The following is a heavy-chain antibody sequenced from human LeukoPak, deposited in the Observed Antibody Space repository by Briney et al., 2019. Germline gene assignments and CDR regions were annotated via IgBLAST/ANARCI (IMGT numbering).Heavy chain of an antibody. D-gene: IGHD2-2*01. CDR3: AKDPSLVVVPAAKTGFDY. CDR1: GFTVSSNY. J-gene: IGHJ4*02. V-gene: IGHV3-23*01. CDR2: ISGSGGST. Sequence: GGSLRLSCAASGFTVSSNYTSWVRQAPGKGLEWVSAISGSGGSTYYADSVKGRFTISRDNSKNTLYLQMNSLRAEDTAVYYCAKDPSLVVVPAAKTGFDYWGQGTLVTVSS.